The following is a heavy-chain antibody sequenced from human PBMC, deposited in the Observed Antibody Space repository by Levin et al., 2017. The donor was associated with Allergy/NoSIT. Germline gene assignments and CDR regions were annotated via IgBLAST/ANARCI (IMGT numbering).Heavy chain of an antibody. D-gene: IGHD6-19*01. V-gene: IGHV3-33*01. CDR3: ARDRIGYSSDWFRNGLDY. J-gene: IGHJ4*02. CDR1: GFTFSNYA. Sequence: GGSLRLSCAASGFTFSNYAMHWVRQAPGKGLEWVAAIWYDGRKKYYVDSVKGRFSVSRDNSKNTLYLQMESLRAEDTAVYYWARDRIGYSSDWFRNGLDYWGQGTLVTVSS. CDR2: IWYDGRKK.